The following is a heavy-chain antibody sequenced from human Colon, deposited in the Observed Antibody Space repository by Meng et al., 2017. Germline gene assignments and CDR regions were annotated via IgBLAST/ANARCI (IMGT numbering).Heavy chain of an antibody. CDR2: IYYSGST. CDR3: ARESYYCSGGSCYSGNWFDP. CDR1: GGSVSSGSYY. D-gene: IGHD2-15*01. Sequence: SETLSLTCTVSGGSVSSGSYYWSWIRQPPGKGLEWIGYIYYSGSTNYNPSLKSRVTISVDTSKNQFSLKPSSVTAADTAVYYCARESYYCSGGSCYSGNWFDPWGQGTLVTVSS. V-gene: IGHV4-61*01. J-gene: IGHJ5*02.